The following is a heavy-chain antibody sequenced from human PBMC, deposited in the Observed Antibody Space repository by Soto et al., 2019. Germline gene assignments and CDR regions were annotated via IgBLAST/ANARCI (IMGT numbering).Heavy chain of an antibody. CDR3: AKDIQMRITMIVEWWPHNAFDI. J-gene: IGHJ3*02. Sequence: GGSLRLSCAASGFTFSRYAMSWVRQAPGKGLEWVSAFCGNGGSTYYADSVRGRFTISRDNSKNTLYLQMNSLRAEDTAVYYCAKDIQMRITMIVEWWPHNAFDIWGQGTMVTVSS. CDR1: GFTFSRYA. CDR2: FCGNGGST. D-gene: IGHD3-22*01. V-gene: IGHV3-23*01.